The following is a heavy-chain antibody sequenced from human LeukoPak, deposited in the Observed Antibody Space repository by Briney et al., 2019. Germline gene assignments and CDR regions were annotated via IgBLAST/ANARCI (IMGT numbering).Heavy chain of an antibody. CDR2: VSSSGSTK. Sequence: KPGRSLSLSCAASGFSFSDYYMTWIRQAPGKGLEWVLYVSSSGSTKKYADSVKGRFTISRDNAEKSLYLQMDSLRVEDTAIYYCARATATYSVSPGALDIWGQGTMVIVSS. CDR3: ARATATYSVSPGALDI. V-gene: IGHV3-11*04. CDR1: GFSFSDYY. J-gene: IGHJ3*02. D-gene: IGHD1-26*01.